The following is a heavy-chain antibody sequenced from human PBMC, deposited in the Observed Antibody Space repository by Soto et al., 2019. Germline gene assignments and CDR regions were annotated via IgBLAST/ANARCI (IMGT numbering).Heavy chain of an antibody. D-gene: IGHD4-4*01. CDR1: GFTFSDYY. J-gene: IGHJ6*02. V-gene: IGHV3-11*06. CDR3: ARAPATALYGMDV. Sequence: GGSLRLSCAASGFTFSDYYMSWIRQAPGKGLEWVSYISSSSSYTNYADSVKGRFTISRDNAKNSLYLQMNSLRAEDTAVYYCARAPATALYGMDVWGQGTTVTVFS. CDR2: ISSSSSYT.